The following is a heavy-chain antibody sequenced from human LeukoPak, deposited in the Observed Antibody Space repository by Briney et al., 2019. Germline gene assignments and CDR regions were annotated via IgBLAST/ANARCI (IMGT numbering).Heavy chain of an antibody. J-gene: IGHJ4*02. CDR2: ISSSSSYI. CDR3: ARETGYSYGNDY. D-gene: IGHD5-18*01. V-gene: IGHV3-21*01. Sequence: GGSLRLSCAASGFTFSSYSMNWVRQAPGKGLEWVSSISSSSSYIYYADSVKGRFTTSRDNAKNSLYLQMNSLRAEDTAVYYCARETGYSYGNDYWGQGTLVTVSS. CDR1: GFTFSSYS.